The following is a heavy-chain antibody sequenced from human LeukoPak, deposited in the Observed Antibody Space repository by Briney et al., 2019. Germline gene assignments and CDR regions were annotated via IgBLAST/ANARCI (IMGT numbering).Heavy chain of an antibody. CDR3: ANEVRPNDY. D-gene: IGHD1-1*01. Sequence: GGSLRLSCATSGFSFSSHAMCWVRQAPGKGLEWVSSIDISGGSTYYADSVQGRFTISRDNSKNTLYLQMNSMRAEDTALYYCANEVRPNDYWGQGTLVTVSS. CDR2: IDISGGST. V-gene: IGHV3-23*01. J-gene: IGHJ4*02. CDR1: GFSFSSHA.